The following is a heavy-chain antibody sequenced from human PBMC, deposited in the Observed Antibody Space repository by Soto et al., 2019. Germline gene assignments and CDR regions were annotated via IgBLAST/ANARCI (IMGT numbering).Heavy chain of an antibody. CDR2: INAGNGNT. D-gene: IGHD2-15*01. J-gene: IGHJ4*02. CDR1: GYTFTSYA. V-gene: IGHV1-3*01. CDR3: ARDLGGWPDY. Sequence: ASVKVSCKASGYTFTSYALHWVRQAPGQRLEWMGWINAGNGNTKYSQKFQDRVTITKDTSATTAYMELSSLRSEDTAVYYCARDLGGWPDYWGQGTLVTVSS.